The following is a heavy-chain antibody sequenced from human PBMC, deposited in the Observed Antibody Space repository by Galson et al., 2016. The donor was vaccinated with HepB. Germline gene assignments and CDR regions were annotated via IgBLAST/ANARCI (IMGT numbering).Heavy chain of an antibody. D-gene: IGHD3-22*01. CDR3: ARHPDYYDNSGYLDY. J-gene: IGHJ4*02. CDR1: TFTFSSFA. CDR2: IGHSGGYI. Sequence: SLRLSCAASTFTFSSFAMSWVRQAPGKGLEWVSSIGHSGGYIYYADSVKDRFTISRDNSNNTLYLQMNSLRAEDTAVYYCARHPDYYDNSGYLDYWGQGTLVTVSS. V-gene: IGHV3-23*01.